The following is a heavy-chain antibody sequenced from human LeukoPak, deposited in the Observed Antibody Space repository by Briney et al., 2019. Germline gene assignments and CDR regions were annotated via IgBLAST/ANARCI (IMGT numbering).Heavy chain of an antibody. CDR1: GGTFSSYA. CDR3: ASGRPSTLRFLEWDYYYYGMDV. Sequence: ASVKVSCKASGGTFSSYAISWVRQAPGQGLEWMGRIIPILGIANYAQKFQGRVTITADKSTSTAYMELSSLRSEDTAVYYCASGRPSTLRFLEWDYYYYGMDVWGQGTTVTVSS. J-gene: IGHJ6*02. CDR2: IIPILGIA. V-gene: IGHV1-69*04. D-gene: IGHD3-3*01.